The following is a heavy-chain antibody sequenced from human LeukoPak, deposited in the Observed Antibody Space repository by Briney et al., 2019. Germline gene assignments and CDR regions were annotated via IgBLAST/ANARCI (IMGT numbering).Heavy chain of an antibody. CDR2: INPNSGGT. Sequence: GASVKVSCKASGYTFTSYGISWVRQAPGQGLEWMGWINPNSGGTNYAQKFQGWVTMTRDTSISTAYMELSRLRSDDTAVYYCARARDSSSWYYFDYWGQGTLVTVSS. CDR1: GYTFTSYG. D-gene: IGHD6-13*01. CDR3: ARARDSSSWYYFDY. J-gene: IGHJ4*02. V-gene: IGHV1-2*04.